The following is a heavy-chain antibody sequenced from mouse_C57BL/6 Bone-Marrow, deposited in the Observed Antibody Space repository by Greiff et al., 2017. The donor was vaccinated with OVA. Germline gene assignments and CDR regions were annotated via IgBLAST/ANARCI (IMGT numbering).Heavy chain of an antibody. V-gene: IGHV5-4*03. J-gene: IGHJ4*01. CDR1: GFTFSSYA. CDR2: ISDGGSYT. D-gene: IGHD4-1*01. CDR3: ARGLTGTNYAMDY. Sequence: EVKLVESGGGLVKPGGSLKLSCAASGFTFSSYAMSWVRQTPEKRLAWVATISDGGSYTYYPDNVKGRFTISRDNAKNNLYLQMSHLKSEDTAMYYCARGLTGTNYAMDYWGQGTSVTVSS.